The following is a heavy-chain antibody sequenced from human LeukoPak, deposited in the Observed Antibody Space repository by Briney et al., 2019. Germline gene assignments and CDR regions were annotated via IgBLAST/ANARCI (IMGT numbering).Heavy chain of an antibody. V-gene: IGHV4-59*01. CDR3: ARGDGYNNLFDP. CDR2: IYYSGST. CDR1: GGSISSYY. Sequence: SETLSLTCTVSGGSISSYYWSWIRQPPGKGLEWIGYIYYSGSTNYNPSLKSRVTISVDTSKNQFSLILSSVTAADTAVYYCARGDGYNNLFDPWGQGTLVTVSS. D-gene: IGHD5-24*01. J-gene: IGHJ5*02.